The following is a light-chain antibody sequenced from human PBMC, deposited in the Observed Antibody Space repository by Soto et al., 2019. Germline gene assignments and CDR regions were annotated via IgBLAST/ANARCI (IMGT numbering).Light chain of an antibody. CDR1: QSVSNNY. V-gene: IGKV3-20*01. CDR3: QHYGTSWT. CDR2: DAS. Sequence: EIVLTQSPGTLSLSPGERATLSCRASQSVSNNYLAWYQQKPGQAPRLLIYDASNRATGIAPRFRGSGSGTDFTLTISSVEPEDFAVYYCQHYGTSWTFGQGTKVDIK. J-gene: IGKJ1*01.